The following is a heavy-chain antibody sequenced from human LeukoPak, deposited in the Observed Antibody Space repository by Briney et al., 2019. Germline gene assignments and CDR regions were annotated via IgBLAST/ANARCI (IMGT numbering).Heavy chain of an antibody. D-gene: IGHD3-10*01. CDR2: IKQDGSEK. V-gene: IGHV3-7*02. CDR3: VGLGENY. J-gene: IGHJ4*02. CDR1: GFTFRRYW. Sequence: PGGSLRLSCAASGFTFRRYWMSWARQASGKGLEWVANIKQDGSEKYYVDSVKGRFTISRDNAKNSQYLQMNSLRAEDTAVYYCVGLGENYWGQGTLVTVSS.